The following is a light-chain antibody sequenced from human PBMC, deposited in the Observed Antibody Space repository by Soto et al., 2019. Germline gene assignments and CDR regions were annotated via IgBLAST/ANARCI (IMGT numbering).Light chain of an antibody. CDR2: DVS. V-gene: IGLV2-11*01. CDR3: CSYAGSYTYV. J-gene: IGLJ1*01. Sequence: QSALTQPRSVSGSPGQSVTMSCTGTSSDVGGYNYVSWYQQHPGKAPKLMIYDVSKRPSGVPDRFSGSKSGNTASLTISGLQAEDEDDYYCCSYAGSYTYVFGTGTKVTVL. CDR1: SSDVGGYNY.